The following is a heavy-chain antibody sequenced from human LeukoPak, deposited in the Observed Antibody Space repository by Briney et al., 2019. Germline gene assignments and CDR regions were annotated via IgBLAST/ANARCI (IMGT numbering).Heavy chain of an antibody. D-gene: IGHD1-14*01. V-gene: IGHV4-59*01. CDR1: GGSLTNYY. Sequence: SKTLSLTCTVSGGSLTNYYWSWLRQPPGKGLEWIGYVYYTGNTNYNPSLKSRVTISVDTPKNQFSLKLGSVTAADTAVYYCVRNLRTYDYWGQGTLVTVSS. CDR2: VYYTGNT. J-gene: IGHJ4*02. CDR3: VRNLRTYDY.